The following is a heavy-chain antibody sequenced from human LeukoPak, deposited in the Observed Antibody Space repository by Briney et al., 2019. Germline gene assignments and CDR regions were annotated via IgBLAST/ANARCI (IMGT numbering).Heavy chain of an antibody. D-gene: IGHD3-22*01. Sequence: PGGSLRLSCAASGLTFSSYSMNWVRQAPGKGLEWVSSISSSSSYIYYADSVKGRFTISRDNAKNSLYLQMNSLRAEDTAVYYCARATQYYDSSGRIDYWGQGTLVTVSS. CDR2: ISSSSSYI. J-gene: IGHJ4*02. CDR1: GLTFSSYS. V-gene: IGHV3-21*01. CDR3: ARATQYYDSSGRIDY.